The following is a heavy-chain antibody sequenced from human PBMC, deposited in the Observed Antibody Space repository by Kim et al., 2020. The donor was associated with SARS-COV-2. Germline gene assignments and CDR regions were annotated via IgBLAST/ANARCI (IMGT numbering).Heavy chain of an antibody. J-gene: IGHJ4*02. CDR1: GFAIGGYW. V-gene: IGHV3-7*01. CDR3: ARDDGFRSIDH. Sequence: GGSLRLSCAASGFAIGGYWMACLRQFPGKGLERVDNIKPDGSLKFYVDSVEGRFTVSRDNVRNSVYLQMDGLRPEYTAVYYCARDDGFRSIDHWGQGNLVTVSS. CDR2: IKPDGSLK. D-gene: IGHD6-25*01.